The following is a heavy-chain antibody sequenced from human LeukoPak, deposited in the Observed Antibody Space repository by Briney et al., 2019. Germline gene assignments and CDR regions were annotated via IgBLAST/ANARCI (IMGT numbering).Heavy chain of an antibody. CDR3: TTEVYYDSSGYRPFDY. D-gene: IGHD3-22*01. V-gene: IGHV3-15*01. Sequence: GGSLRLSCAASGFTFSNAWMSWVRQAPGKGLEWVGRIKSKTVGGTTDYAAPVKGRFTISRDDSKNTLYLQMNSLKTEDTAVYYCTTEVYYDSSGYRPFDYWGQGTLVTVSS. CDR1: GFTFSNAW. CDR2: IKSKTVGGTT. J-gene: IGHJ4*02.